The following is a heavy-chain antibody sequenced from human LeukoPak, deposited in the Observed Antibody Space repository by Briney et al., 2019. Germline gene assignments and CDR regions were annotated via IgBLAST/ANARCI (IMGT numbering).Heavy chain of an antibody. V-gene: IGHV4-59*01. D-gene: IGHD6-6*01. CDR2: IYYSGST. Sequence: SETLSLTCTVSGGSISSYYWSWIRQPPGKGLEWIGYIYYSGSTNYNPSLKSRVTISVDTSKNQFSLKLSSVTAADTAVYYCARDLSGIAARPGWFDPWGQGTLVTVSS. CDR1: GGSISSYY. CDR3: ARDLSGIAARPGWFDP. J-gene: IGHJ5*02.